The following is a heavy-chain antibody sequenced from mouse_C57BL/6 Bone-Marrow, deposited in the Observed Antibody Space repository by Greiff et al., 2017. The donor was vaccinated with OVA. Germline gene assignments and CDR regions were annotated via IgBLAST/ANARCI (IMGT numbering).Heavy chain of an antibody. Sequence: EVKVVESGEGLVKPGGSLKLSCAASGFTFSSYAMSWVRQTPEKRLEWVAYISSGGDYIYYADTVKGRFTISRDNARNTLYLQMSSLKSEDTAMYYCTRGAQAPFAYWGQGTLVTVSA. CDR1: GFTFSSYA. CDR2: ISSGGDYI. CDR3: TRGAQAPFAY. J-gene: IGHJ3*01. D-gene: IGHD3-2*02. V-gene: IGHV5-9-1*02.